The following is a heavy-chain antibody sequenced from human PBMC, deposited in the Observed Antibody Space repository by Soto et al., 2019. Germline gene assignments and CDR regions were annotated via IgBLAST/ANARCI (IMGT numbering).Heavy chain of an antibody. V-gene: IGHV3-30*18. CDR3: AQAEVTVVTPYYFDY. CDR2: ISYDGSNK. J-gene: IGHJ4*02. CDR1: GFTFSSYG. Sequence: QVQLVESGGGVVQPGRSLRLSCAASGFTFSSYGMHWVRQAPGKGLEWVAVISYDGSNKYYADSVKGRFTISRDNSKHTLYLQMNSLRAEDTAVYYCAQAEVTVVTPYYFDYWGQGTLVTVSS. D-gene: IGHD2-21*02.